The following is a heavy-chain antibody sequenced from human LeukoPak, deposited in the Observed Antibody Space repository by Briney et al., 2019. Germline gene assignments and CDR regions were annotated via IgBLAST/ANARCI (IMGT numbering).Heavy chain of an antibody. CDR1: GGSISSYY. Sequence: SETLSLTCTVSGGSISSYYWSWIRQPAGKGLEWIGRIYTSGSTNYNPSLKSRVTMSVDTSKNQFSLKLSSVTAADTAVYYCARDPFYGSGSYWFDPWGQGTLVTVSS. D-gene: IGHD3-10*01. V-gene: IGHV4-4*07. CDR3: ARDPFYGSGSYWFDP. J-gene: IGHJ5*02. CDR2: IYTSGST.